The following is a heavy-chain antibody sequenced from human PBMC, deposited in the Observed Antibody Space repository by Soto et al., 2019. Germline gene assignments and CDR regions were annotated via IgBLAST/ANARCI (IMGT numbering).Heavy chain of an antibody. D-gene: IGHD2-15*01. Sequence: QVQLVQSGAEVKKPGSSVKVSCKASGGTFSSYAISWVRQAPGQGLEWMGGIIPIFGTANYAQKFQGSVTITADESTRTADRELSSLRSEYTAVDYCAREAFFSDSPRYFDYWGQGTLVTVSS. J-gene: IGHJ4*02. CDR2: IIPIFGTA. V-gene: IGHV1-69*12. CDR1: GGTFSSYA. CDR3: AREAFFSDSPRYFDY.